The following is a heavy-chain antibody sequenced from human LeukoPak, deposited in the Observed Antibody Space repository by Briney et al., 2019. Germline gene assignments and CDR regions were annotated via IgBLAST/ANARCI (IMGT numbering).Heavy chain of an antibody. Sequence: PGGSLRLSCAASGFTFSSYSMNWVRQAPGKGLEWVSSISSSSYIYYADSVKGRFTVSRDNAKNSLYLQMNSLRAEDTAVYYCAREGVVAATPWFDPWGQGTLVTVSS. D-gene: IGHD2-15*01. CDR1: GFTFSSYS. V-gene: IGHV3-21*01. CDR3: AREGVVAATPWFDP. CDR2: ISSSSYI. J-gene: IGHJ5*02.